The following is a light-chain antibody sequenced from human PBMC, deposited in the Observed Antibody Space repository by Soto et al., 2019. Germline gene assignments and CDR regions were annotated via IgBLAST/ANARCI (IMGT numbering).Light chain of an antibody. CDR2: EVT. J-gene: IGLJ1*01. CDR3: SSYTDSSAVEV. Sequence: QSALTQPASVSVSPGQSITISCTGSSSDVGTYNYVSWYQQHPDKVPKLIIYEVTYRPSGVSSRFSGSKSGNTASLTISGLRAEDEADYYCSSYTDSSAVEVFGTGTKVTVL. V-gene: IGLV2-14*01. CDR1: SSDVGTYNY.